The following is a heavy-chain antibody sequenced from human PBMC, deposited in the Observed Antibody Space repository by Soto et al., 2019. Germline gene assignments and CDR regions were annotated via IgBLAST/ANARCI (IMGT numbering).Heavy chain of an antibody. CDR3: ARDHGDYSFFFDY. D-gene: IGHD4-17*01. CDR1: GGSITTYQ. J-gene: IGHJ4*02. V-gene: IGHV4-59*01. CDR2: YSGFT. Sequence: SETLSLTCTVSGGSITTYQWSWIRQPPGKGLEWIGGYSGFTNYNPSLESRATISVDHSKNQFFLTLRSVTAADTAVYYCARDHGDYSFFFDYWGQGALVTVSS.